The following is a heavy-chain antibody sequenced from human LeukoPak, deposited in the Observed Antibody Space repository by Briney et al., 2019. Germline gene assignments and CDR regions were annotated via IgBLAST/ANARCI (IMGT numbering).Heavy chain of an antibody. D-gene: IGHD6-13*01. V-gene: IGHV3-48*03. CDR2: ISSSGSTI. CDR1: GFTFSSFE. Sequence: PGGSLRLSCAASGFTFSSFEMNWVRQAPGKGLEWVSYISSSGSTIYYADSVKGRFTISRDNAKNSLYLQMNSLRAEDTAVYYCARDSPGGSSSRTDYWGQGTLVTVSS. J-gene: IGHJ4*02. CDR3: ARDSPGGSSSRTDY.